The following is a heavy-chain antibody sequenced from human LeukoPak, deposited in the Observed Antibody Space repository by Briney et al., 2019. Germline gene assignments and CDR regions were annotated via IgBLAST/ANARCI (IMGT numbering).Heavy chain of an antibody. D-gene: IGHD6-19*01. Sequence: PGGSLRLSCAASGFTFSVYAMTWGRQAPGKGLEWVSAISIGGNTFYADSVKGRFTISRDNSKNTLYLQMSSLRAEDTAAYYCARFVQWPKGFDHWGQGTLVTVSS. CDR2: ISIGGNT. CDR3: ARFVQWPKGFDH. J-gene: IGHJ4*02. CDR1: GFTFSVYA. V-gene: IGHV3-23*01.